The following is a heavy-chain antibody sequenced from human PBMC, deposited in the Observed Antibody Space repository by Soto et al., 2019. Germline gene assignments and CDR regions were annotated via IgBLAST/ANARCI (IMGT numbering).Heavy chain of an antibody. CDR3: ARTAIGDANGLDP. CDR1: GYRFSSYG. Sequence: QVQLVQSGAEVKKPGASVKVSCKASGYRFSSYGITWVRQAPGQGLDWMGWISTYNGNANYAQKFRGRVTMTTDTSTSTSEMELRSLGSDDTAVYYCARTAIGDANGLDPWGQGTLVSVSS. V-gene: IGHV1-18*01. CDR2: ISTYNGNA. J-gene: IGHJ5*02. D-gene: IGHD4-17*01.